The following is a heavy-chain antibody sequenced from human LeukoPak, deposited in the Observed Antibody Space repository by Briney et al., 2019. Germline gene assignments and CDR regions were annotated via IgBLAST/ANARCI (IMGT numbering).Heavy chain of an antibody. V-gene: IGHV4-59*01. D-gene: IGHD4-11*01. Sequence: PSETLSPTCTVSGGSISSYYWSWIRQPPGKGLEWIGYIYYSGSTNYNPSLKSRVTISVDTSKNQFSLKLSSVTAADTAVYYCARDGVTSYAFDIWGQGTMVTVSS. CDR2: IYYSGST. J-gene: IGHJ3*02. CDR3: ARDGVTSYAFDI. CDR1: GGSISSYY.